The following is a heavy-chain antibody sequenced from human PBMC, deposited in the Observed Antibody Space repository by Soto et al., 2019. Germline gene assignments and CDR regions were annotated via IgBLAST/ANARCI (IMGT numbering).Heavy chain of an antibody. D-gene: IGHD6-6*01. CDR3: ARQGGLGSSHYYYAMDV. CDR2: IYPGDSDT. Sequence: GESLKIACKGSGYSFTSYWIGWVRQMPGKGLEWMGIIYPGDSDTRYSPSFQGQVTSSADKSISTAYLQWSSLKASDTAMYYCARQGGLGSSHYYYAMDVWGQGTTVTVSS. CDR1: GYSFTSYW. J-gene: IGHJ6*02. V-gene: IGHV5-51*01.